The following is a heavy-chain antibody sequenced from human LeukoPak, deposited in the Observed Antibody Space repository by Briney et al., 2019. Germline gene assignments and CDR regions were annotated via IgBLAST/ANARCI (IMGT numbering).Heavy chain of an antibody. V-gene: IGHV4-39*01. CDR2: IYYSGST. CDR3: ASPTGGYYIDY. D-gene: IGHD1-26*01. Sequence: SETLSLTCTVSGGSISSSSYYWGWIRQPPGKGLEWIGSIYYSGSTYYNPSLKSRVTISVDTSKNQFSLKLSSVTAADTAVYYCASPTGGYYIDYWGQGTLVTVSS. CDR1: GGSISSSSYY. J-gene: IGHJ4*02.